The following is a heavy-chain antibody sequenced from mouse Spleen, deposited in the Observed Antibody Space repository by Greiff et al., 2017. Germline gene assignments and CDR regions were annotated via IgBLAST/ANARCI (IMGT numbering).Heavy chain of an antibody. CDR1: GYAFTNYL. J-gene: IGHJ2*01. Sequence: VQLQQSGAELVRPGTSVKVSCKASGYAFTNYLIEWVKQRPGQGLEWIGVINPGSGGTNYNEKFKGKATLTADKSSSTAYMQLSSLTSEDSAVYFCARSRDGLFDYWGQGTTLTVSS. V-gene: IGHV1-54*01. D-gene: IGHD2-3*01. CDR3: ARSRDGLFDY. CDR2: INPGSGGT.